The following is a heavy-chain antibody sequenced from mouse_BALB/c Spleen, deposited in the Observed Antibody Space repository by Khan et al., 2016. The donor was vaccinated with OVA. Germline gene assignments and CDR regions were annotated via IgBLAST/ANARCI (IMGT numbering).Heavy chain of an antibody. J-gene: IGHJ3*01. CDR1: GYTFTNYW. V-gene: IGHV1-7*01. Sequence: QVQLQQSGAELAKPGASVKLSCKASGYTFTNYWMHWVKQRPGQGLEWIGYINPSTGYTEYNQKFKDKATLTADKSSSPAYMQLSSLTSEDSAVYYCVNHGSSSAWFTYWGQGTLVTVSA. CDR3: VNHGSSSAWFTY. CDR2: INPSTGYT. D-gene: IGHD1-1*01.